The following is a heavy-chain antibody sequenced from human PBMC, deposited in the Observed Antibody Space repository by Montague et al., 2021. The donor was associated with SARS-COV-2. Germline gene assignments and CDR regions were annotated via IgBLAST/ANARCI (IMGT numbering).Heavy chain of an antibody. V-gene: IGHV4-59*01. CDR1: GDSMSRYY. D-gene: IGHD3-3*01. Sequence: SETLSLTCTVSGDSMSRYYWSWIRQPPGKGLEWIGYIYCSGSTNYNPSLKSRVTISVDTSKNQFSLKLSSVTAANTAVYYCASQVPDFWSGIDYWGQGTLVTVSS. J-gene: IGHJ4*02. CDR2: IYCSGST. CDR3: ASQVPDFWSGIDY.